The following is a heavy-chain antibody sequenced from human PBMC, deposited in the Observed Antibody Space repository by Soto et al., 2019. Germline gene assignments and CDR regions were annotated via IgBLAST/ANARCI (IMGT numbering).Heavy chain of an antibody. J-gene: IGHJ5*02. D-gene: IGHD3-10*01. CDR3: ARGGSWPNWFDP. CDR2: IIPIFGTA. Sequence: SVKVSCKASGYTFTSYYMHWVRQAPGQGLEWMGGIIPIFGTANYAQKFQGRVTITADESTSTAYMELSSLRSEDTAVYYCARGGSWPNWFDPWGQGTLVTVSS. V-gene: IGHV1-69*13. CDR1: GYTFTSYY.